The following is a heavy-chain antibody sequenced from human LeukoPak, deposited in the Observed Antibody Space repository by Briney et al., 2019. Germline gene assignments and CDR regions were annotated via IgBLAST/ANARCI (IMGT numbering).Heavy chain of an antibody. CDR3: ARVEVAAHDAFDI. D-gene: IGHD6-19*01. CDR2: INPSGGST. V-gene: IGHV1-46*01. Sequence: GASVKVSCKASGYTFTSYYMHWVRQAPGQGLEWMGIINPSGGSTSYAQKFQGRVTMTRDMSTSTVYMELSSLRSEDTAVYYCARVEVAAHDAFDIWGQGTMVTVSS. CDR1: GYTFTSYY. J-gene: IGHJ3*02.